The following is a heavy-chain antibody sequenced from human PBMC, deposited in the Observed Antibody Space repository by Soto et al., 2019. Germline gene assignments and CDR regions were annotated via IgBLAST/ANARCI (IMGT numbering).Heavy chain of an antibody. Sequence: QITLKESGPTLVKPTQTLTLTCTFSGFSLTTSGVGVGWIRQPPGKALEWLALIYWNDDKRYSPSLKTRLTITKDTSKKQVVLRITKMDPPDTATYYSAHRFSWAVAATSLFDSWGQGTLVTVSS. CDR2: IYWNDDK. CDR1: GFSLTTSGVG. J-gene: IGHJ4*02. V-gene: IGHV2-5*01. D-gene: IGHD2-15*01. CDR3: AHRFSWAVAATSLFDS.